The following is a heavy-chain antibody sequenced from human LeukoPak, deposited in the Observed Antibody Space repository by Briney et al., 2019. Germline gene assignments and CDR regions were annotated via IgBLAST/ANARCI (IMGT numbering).Heavy chain of an antibody. CDR2: IYTSGST. J-gene: IGHJ6*03. Sequence: SETLSLTCTVSGGSISSYYWSWIRQPAGKGLEWIGRIYTSGSTNYNPSLKSRVTMSVDTSKNQFSLKLSSVTAADTAVYYCARGRSSMVRGYYYYYMDVWGKGTTVTISS. CDR3: ARGRSSMVRGYYYYYMDV. CDR1: GGSISSYY. V-gene: IGHV4-4*07. D-gene: IGHD3-10*01.